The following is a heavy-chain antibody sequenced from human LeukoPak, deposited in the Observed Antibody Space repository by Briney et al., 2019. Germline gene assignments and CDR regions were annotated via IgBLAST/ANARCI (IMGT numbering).Heavy chain of an antibody. V-gene: IGHV1-18*01. Sequence: GASVKVSCKASGYTFTSYGISWVLQAPGQGLAWVGWIGTCNGNTNYGQTLQGRVTMTTDTSTSTAYMELRSLTSDDTAVYYCARWGGATTPFDYWGQGTLVTVSS. CDR3: ARWGGATTPFDY. D-gene: IGHD1-26*01. CDR1: GYTFTSYG. CDR2: IGTCNGNT. J-gene: IGHJ4*02.